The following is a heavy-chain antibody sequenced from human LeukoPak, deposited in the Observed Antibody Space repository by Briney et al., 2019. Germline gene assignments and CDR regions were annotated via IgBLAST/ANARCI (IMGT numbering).Heavy chain of an antibody. J-gene: IGHJ5*02. Sequence: GESLKISCKASGFSFTSYWIGWVRQMPGKGLEWMGIIFPRDSNTRYSPSFQGQVTISADKSISTVYLQWGSLKASDTAMYYCARQPGAGWFDPWGQGTLVTVSS. D-gene: IGHD3-10*01. V-gene: IGHV5-51*01. CDR2: IFPRDSNT. CDR1: GFSFTSYW. CDR3: ARQPGAGWFDP.